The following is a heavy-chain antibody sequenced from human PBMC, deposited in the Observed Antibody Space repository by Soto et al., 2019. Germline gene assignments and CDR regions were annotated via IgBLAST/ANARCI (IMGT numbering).Heavy chain of an antibody. Sequence: ASVKVSCKASGYTFTNYAIHWVRQAPGQRLEWMGWINAGNGDIKYSQKFQGRVTITRDTSATTAYMELSSLRSEDTAVYYCARDRVVVVGATGAFDIWGQGTTVTVSS. J-gene: IGHJ3*02. CDR1: GYTFTNYA. CDR2: INAGNGDI. V-gene: IGHV1-3*01. CDR3: ARDRVVVVGATGAFDI. D-gene: IGHD2-15*01.